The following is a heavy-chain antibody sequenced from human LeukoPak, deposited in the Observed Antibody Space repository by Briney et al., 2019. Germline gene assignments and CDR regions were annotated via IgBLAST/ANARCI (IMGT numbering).Heavy chain of an antibody. CDR1: GFTFSSYG. CDR2: IRYDGSNK. J-gene: IGHJ4*02. D-gene: IGHD3-10*01. CDR3: AKDPRKNYYGSGSYWSYFDY. Sequence: GGSLRLSCAASGFTFSSYGMHWVRQAPGKGLEWVAFIRYDGSNKYYADSVKGRFTISRDNSKNTLYLQMNSLRAEDTAVYYCAKDPRKNYYGSGSYWSYFDYWGQGTLVTVSS. V-gene: IGHV3-30*02.